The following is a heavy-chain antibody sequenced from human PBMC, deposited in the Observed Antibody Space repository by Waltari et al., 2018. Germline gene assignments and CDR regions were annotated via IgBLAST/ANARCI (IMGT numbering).Heavy chain of an antibody. Sequence: QVQLVQSGAEVKKPGSSVKVSCKASGGTFSSYAISWVRQAPGQGLEWMGGLIPILGTANYAQKFQGRVTITADESTSTAYMELSSLRSEDTAVYYCAREPFGVVDLNYYYYGMDVWGQGTTVTVSS. D-gene: IGHD3-3*01. CDR1: GGTFSSYA. CDR2: LIPILGTA. J-gene: IGHJ6*02. CDR3: AREPFGVVDLNYYYYGMDV. V-gene: IGHV1-69*01.